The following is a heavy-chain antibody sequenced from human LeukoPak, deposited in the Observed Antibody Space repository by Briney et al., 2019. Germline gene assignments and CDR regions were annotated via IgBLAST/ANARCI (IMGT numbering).Heavy chain of an antibody. D-gene: IGHD3-10*02. CDR2: ISYDGSNK. J-gene: IGHJ3*02. CDR1: GFTFSSYG. Sequence: GGSLRLSCAASGFTFSSYGMHWVRQAPGKGLEWVAVISYDGSNKYYADSVKGRFTISRDNAKNSLYLQMNSLRAEDTAVYYCARDMFGGIGAFDIWGQGTMVTVSS. CDR3: ARDMFGGIGAFDI. V-gene: IGHV3-30*03.